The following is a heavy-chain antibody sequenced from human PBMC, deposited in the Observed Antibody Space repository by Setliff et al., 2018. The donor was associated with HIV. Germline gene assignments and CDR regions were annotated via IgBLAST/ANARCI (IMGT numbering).Heavy chain of an antibody. CDR2: IYRAGST. D-gene: IGHD2-15*01. V-gene: IGHV3-53*04. J-gene: IGHJ3*02. Sequence: GGSLRLSCAASGFTVSSNFMSWVRQAPGKGLEWVSVIYRAGSTYYADSVKGRFTISRHNSKNTLYLQMNSLRASDTAVYYCARDRSGGDAFDIWGQGTMGTVSS. CDR1: GFTVSSNF. CDR3: ARDRSGGDAFDI.